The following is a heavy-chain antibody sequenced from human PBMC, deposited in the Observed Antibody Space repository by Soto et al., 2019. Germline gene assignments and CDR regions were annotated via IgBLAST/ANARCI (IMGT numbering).Heavy chain of an antibody. D-gene: IGHD1-26*01. CDR1: GFSFSTYN. CDR3: AREDGIVGDTSAFDY. V-gene: IGHV3-21*01. CDR2: INGRGNYI. J-gene: IGHJ4*02. Sequence: EVQLVESGGGLVAPGGCLRLSCVASGFSFSTYNMNWVRQAPGKGLEWVSSINGRGNYIYYADSVEGRFTISRDNAKNSLFLQMNSLRDGDTAVYYCAREDGIVGDTSAFDYWGQGTLVTVSS.